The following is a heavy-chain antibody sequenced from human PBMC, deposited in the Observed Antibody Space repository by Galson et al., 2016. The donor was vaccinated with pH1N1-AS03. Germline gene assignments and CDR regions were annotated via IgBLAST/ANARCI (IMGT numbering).Heavy chain of an antibody. D-gene: IGHD5-24*01. CDR3: ARQVRDGYNDYVDY. V-gene: IGHV5-51*01. CDR2: IYPGDSDT. J-gene: IGHJ4*02. Sequence: SGAEVKKPGESLKISCKTSGYIFTSYWVAWVRHMPGKGLEWMGIIYPGDSDTRYSPSFQGQVTISADRSINTAYLQWSSLMASDTAIYYCARQVRDGYNDYVDYWGQGILVTVSS. CDR1: GYIFTSYW.